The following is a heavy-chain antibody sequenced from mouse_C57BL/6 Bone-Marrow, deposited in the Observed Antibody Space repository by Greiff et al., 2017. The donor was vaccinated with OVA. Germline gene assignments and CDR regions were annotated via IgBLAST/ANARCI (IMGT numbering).Heavy chain of an antibody. CDR2: IYPRSGNT. V-gene: IGHV1-81*01. CDR1: GYTFTSYG. CDR3: AKGTGKTGY. D-gene: IGHD4-1*01. Sequence: VHLVESGAELARPGASVKLSCKASGYTFTSYGISWVKQRTGQGLEWIGEIYPRSGNTYYNEKFKGKATLTADKSSSTAYMELRSLTSEDSAVYFCAKGTGKTGYWGQGTTLTVSS. J-gene: IGHJ2*01.